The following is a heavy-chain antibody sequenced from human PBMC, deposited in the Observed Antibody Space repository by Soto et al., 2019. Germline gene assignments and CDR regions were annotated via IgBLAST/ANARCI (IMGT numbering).Heavy chain of an antibody. Sequence: TSETLSLTCAVYGGSFSGYYWSWIRQPPGKRLEWIGEINHSGSTNYNPSLKSRVTISVDTSKNQFSLKLSSVTAADTAVYYCATVPTAHRHYSYYSMDVWGQGPMVT. J-gene: IGHJ6*02. CDR1: GGSFSGYY. CDR2: INHSGST. D-gene: IGHD2-21*02. CDR3: ATVPTAHRHYSYYSMDV. V-gene: IGHV4-34*01.